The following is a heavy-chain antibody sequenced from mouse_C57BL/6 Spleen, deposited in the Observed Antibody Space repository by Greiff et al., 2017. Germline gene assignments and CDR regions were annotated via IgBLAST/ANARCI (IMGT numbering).Heavy chain of an antibody. J-gene: IGHJ2*01. CDR1: GYTFTDYY. Sequence: VQLQQSGPVLVKPGASVKMSCKASGYTFTDYYMNWVKQSHGKSLEWIGVINPYNGGTSYNQKFKGKATLTVDKSSSPAYMELNSLTSEDSAVYYCARGVYYFDYWGQGTTLTVSS. CDR2: INPYNGGT. CDR3: ARGVYYFDY. V-gene: IGHV1-19*01.